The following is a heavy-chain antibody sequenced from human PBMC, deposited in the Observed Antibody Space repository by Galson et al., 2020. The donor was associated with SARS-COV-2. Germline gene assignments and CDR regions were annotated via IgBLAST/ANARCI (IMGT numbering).Heavy chain of an antibody. CDR2: IYYSGST. CDR1: GGSISSGGYY. Sequence: SETLSLTCTVSGGSISSGGYYWSWIRQHPGKGLEWIGYIYYSGSTYYNPSLKSRVTISVDTSKNQFSLKLSSVTAADTAVYYCARAGGFGELGFDLWGRGTLVTVSS. V-gene: IGHV4-31*03. J-gene: IGHJ2*01. D-gene: IGHD3-10*01. CDR3: ARAGGFGELGFDL.